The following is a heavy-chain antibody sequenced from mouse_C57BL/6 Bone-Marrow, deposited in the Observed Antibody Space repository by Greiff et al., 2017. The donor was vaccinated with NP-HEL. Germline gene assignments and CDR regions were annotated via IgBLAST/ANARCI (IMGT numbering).Heavy chain of an antibody. CDR1: GYTFTSYW. CDR2: IDPSDSYT. CDR3: ARSRTVVATDAMDY. V-gene: IGHV1-59*01. D-gene: IGHD1-1*01. J-gene: IGHJ4*01. Sequence: VKLQQPGAELVRPGTSVKLSCKASGYTFTSYWMHWVKQRPGQGLEWIGVIDPSDSYTNYNQKFKGKATLTVDTSSSTAYMQLSSLTSEDSAVYYCARSRTVVATDAMDYWGQGTSVTVSS.